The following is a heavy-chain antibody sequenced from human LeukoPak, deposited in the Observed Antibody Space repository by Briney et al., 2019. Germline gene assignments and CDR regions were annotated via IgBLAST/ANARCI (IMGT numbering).Heavy chain of an antibody. CDR2: ISHDGGNE. CDR3: ARISGSYYNANYYFDY. V-gene: IGHV3-30-3*01. J-gene: IGHJ4*02. CDR1: GFTFSNFA. Sequence: GRSLRLSCAASGFTFSNFAMDWVRQAPGKGLEWVAVISHDGGNEYYADSVKGRFTISRDNSKNTVYLQMNSLRGENTAVYYCARISGSYYNANYYFDYWGQGTLVTVSS. D-gene: IGHD3-10*01.